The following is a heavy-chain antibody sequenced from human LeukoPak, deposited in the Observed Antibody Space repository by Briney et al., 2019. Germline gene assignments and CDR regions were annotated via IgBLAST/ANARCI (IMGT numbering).Heavy chain of an antibody. J-gene: IGHJ3*02. Sequence: ASVKVSCKTSGYNFIAYGIAWVRQAPGQGLEWMGRISGYNGQTKYAQKFQGRVSMTRDTSTRAAYMELTSLRFDDTAVYYCARDEFYGSGSSGDDRLDIWGQGTMVSV. D-gene: IGHD3-10*01. CDR1: GYNFIAYG. CDR3: ARDEFYGSGSSGDDRLDI. V-gene: IGHV1-18*01. CDR2: ISGYNGQT.